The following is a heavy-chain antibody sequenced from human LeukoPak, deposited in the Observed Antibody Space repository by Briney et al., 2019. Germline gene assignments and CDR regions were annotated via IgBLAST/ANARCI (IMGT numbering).Heavy chain of an antibody. D-gene: IGHD5-18*01. CDR2: ISYNGST. Sequence: KPSETLSLTCTVSGGSISSGDYYWTWIRQPPGKGLEWIGYISYNGSTYYSPSLKSRLTISVDTSKNHFSLKLDSVTAADTAVYYCARGRGYSYGFLYFDYWGQGTLVTVSS. CDR1: GGSISSGDYY. V-gene: IGHV4-30-4*08. CDR3: ARGRGYSYGFLYFDY. J-gene: IGHJ4*02.